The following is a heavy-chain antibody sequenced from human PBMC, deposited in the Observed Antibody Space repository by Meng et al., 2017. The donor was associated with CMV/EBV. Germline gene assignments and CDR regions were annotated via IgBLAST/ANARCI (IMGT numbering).Heavy chain of an antibody. CDR1: GGTFSSYA. CDR3: AKNFLMQGSGWYDSHGRDYYYGMDV. Sequence: SVKVSCKASGGTFSSYAISWVRQATGQGLEWMGGIIPIFGTANYAQKFQGRVTITTDESTSTAYMELSSLRSEDTAVNYCAKNFLMQGSGWYDSHGRDYYYGMDVWGQGTTVTVSS. V-gene: IGHV1-69*05. CDR2: IIPIFGTA. D-gene: IGHD6-19*01. J-gene: IGHJ6*02.